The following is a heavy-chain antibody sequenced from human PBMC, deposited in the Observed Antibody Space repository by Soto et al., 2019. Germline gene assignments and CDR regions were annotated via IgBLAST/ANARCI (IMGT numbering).Heavy chain of an antibody. CDR3: ATHGATTMARGAMKHYYYVMDV. V-gene: IGHV1-69*06. CDR2: IIPIFDTP. J-gene: IGHJ6*02. D-gene: IGHD3-10*01. Sequence: GASVKVSCKASGGIFRSFTISWVLQAPGQGLEWLGGIIPIFDTPTYAQNFQGRVTITADKSTNTVYMELSSLRSEDTAVYYCATHGATTMARGAMKHYYYVMDVWGQGTTVTVSS. CDR1: GGIFRSFT.